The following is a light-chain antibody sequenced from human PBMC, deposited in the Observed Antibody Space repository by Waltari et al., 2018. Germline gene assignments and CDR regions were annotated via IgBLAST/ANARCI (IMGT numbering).Light chain of an antibody. V-gene: IGLV1-51*01. CDR2: DND. CDR1: GSNIGSDY. J-gene: IGLJ2*01. CDR3: GTWDHSLHGLV. Sequence: QSVLTQPPSVSAAPGQKVTISCSGSGSNIGSDYVSWYQQLPGTAPKVLIYDNDGRPSGIPEIFSGSKSGTSAALGITGLQTGDEAYYYCGTWDHSLHGLVFGGGTKLTVL.